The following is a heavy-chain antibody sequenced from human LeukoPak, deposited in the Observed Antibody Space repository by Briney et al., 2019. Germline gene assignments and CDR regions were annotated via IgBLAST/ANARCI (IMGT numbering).Heavy chain of an antibody. CDR2: SDPDDGET. D-gene: IGHD2-2*02. CDR1: GYTLTEVS. V-gene: IGHV1-24*01. CDR3: ATLYGEGFMDV. J-gene: IGHJ6*03. Sequence: ASVNVSFKVSGYTLTEVSVHWVRQAPGKGLEWMGGSDPDDGETIYAQKFQGRVTMTEDTSTDTAYMELSSLRSEDTGVYYCATLYGEGFMDVWGTGTTVTVSS.